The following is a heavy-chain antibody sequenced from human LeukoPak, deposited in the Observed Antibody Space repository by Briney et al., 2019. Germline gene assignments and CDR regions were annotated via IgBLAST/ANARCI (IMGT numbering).Heavy chain of an antibody. D-gene: IGHD6-19*01. CDR1: GFTFSDFY. V-gene: IGHV3-11*06. CDR3: ARDGSGYSSDWYTDH. Sequence: KPGGSLRLSCAASGFTFSDFYMIWIRQAPGKGLEWLSYISSSTSYTNYADSVKGRFTISRDNARNSLYLQMNSLRAEDTAVYFCARDGSGYSSDWYTDHWGQGTPVTVSS. CDR2: ISSSTSYT. J-gene: IGHJ4*02.